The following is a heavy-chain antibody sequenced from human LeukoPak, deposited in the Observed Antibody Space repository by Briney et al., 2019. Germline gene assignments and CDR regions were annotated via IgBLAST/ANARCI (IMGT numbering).Heavy chain of an antibody. V-gene: IGHV1-2*02. J-gene: IGHJ3*02. D-gene: IGHD3-22*01. CDR2: INPNSGGT. Sequence: ASVKVSCKTSGYTFTGYYVHWVRQAPGQGLEWMGWINPNSGGTNYAQNFQGRVTMTRDTSISTAYMELSRLRSDDTAVYYCTSYYYDSSGVVAFDIWGQGTMVTVSS. CDR1: GYTFTGYY. CDR3: TSYYYDSSGVVAFDI.